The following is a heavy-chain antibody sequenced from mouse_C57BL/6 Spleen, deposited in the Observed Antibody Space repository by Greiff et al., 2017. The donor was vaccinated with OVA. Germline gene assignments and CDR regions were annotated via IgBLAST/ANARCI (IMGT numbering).Heavy chain of an antibody. CDR1: GFSFNTYA. D-gene: IGHD1-1*02. V-gene: IGHV10-1*01. CDR2: IRSKSNNYAT. J-gene: IGHJ4*01. Sequence: EVKLVESGGGLVQPKGSLKLSCAASGFSFNTYAMNWVRQAPGKGLEWVARIRSKSNNYATYYADSVKDRFTISRDDSESMLYLQMNNLKTEDTAMYYCVRHDYGPYYYAMDYWGQGTSVTVSS. CDR3: VRHDYGPYYYAMDY.